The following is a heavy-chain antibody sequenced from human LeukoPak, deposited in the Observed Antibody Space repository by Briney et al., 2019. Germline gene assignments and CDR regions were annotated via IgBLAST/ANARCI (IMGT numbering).Heavy chain of an antibody. CDR3: ARSIGYCSSTSCYNWFDP. CDR1: GFTFSSYS. V-gene: IGHV3-48*01. J-gene: IGHJ5*02. CDR2: ISSSSSTI. D-gene: IGHD2-2*01. Sequence: GGSLRLSCAASGFTFSSYSMNWVRQAPGKGLEWVSYISSSSSTIYYADSVKGRFTISRDNAKNSLYLQMNSLRAEGTAVYYCARSIGYCSSTSCYNWFDPWGQGSVVTVSS.